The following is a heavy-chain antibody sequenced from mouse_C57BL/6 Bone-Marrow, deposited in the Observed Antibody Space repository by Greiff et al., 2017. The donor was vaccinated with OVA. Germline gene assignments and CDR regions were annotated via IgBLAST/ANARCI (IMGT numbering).Heavy chain of an antibody. V-gene: IGHV5-4*01. CDR3: ARDDGRDFDY. J-gene: IGHJ2*01. D-gene: IGHD2-3*01. Sequence: EVKLMESGGGLVKPGGSLKLSCAASGFTFSSYAMSWVRQTPEKRLEWVATISDGGSYTYYPDNVKGRFTISRDNAKNNLYLQMSHLKSEDTAMYYCARDDGRDFDYWGQGTTLTVSS. CDR2: ISDGGSYT. CDR1: GFTFSSYA.